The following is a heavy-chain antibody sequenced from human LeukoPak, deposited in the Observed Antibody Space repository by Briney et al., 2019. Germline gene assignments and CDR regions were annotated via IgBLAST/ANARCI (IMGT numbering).Heavy chain of an antibody. J-gene: IGHJ5*02. CDR1: GFIFSNQW. V-gene: IGHV3-74*01. CDR2: SKADGSST. Sequence: GGSLRLSCAASGFIFSNQWMHWVRHAPGKGLVWVSRSKADGSSTTYADSVKGRFTISRDNAKDTLYLQMNSLTAEDTAVYYCARSDWFDPWGQGTLVTVSS. CDR3: ARSDWFDP.